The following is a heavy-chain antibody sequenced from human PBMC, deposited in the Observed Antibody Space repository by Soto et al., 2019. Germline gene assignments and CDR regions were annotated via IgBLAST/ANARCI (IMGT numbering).Heavy chain of an antibody. CDR1: GGSIRSTSYY. D-gene: IGHD3-9*01. Sequence: QVQLQESGPGLVKPSETLSLMCSVSGGSIRSTSYYWGWIRQPPGKGLEWIGTMDYSGSTFYNPSLQSRVAISVDTSNNQFSLKLHSVTAADTAVYYCASGSQYEISTGQTFDPWGQGTLVSVSS. J-gene: IGHJ5*02. V-gene: IGHV4-39*01. CDR3: ASGSQYEISTGQTFDP. CDR2: MDYSGST.